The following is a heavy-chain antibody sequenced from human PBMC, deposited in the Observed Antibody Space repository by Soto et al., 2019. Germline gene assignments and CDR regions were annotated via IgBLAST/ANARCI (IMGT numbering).Heavy chain of an antibody. Sequence: PSETLSLTCAVSGGSISSGGYSWSWIRQPPGKGLEWIGYIYHSESTYYNPSLKSRVTISVDRSKNQFSLKLSSVTAADTAVYYCSSGGPRWLQLGDFDYWGQGTLVTVSS. CDR2: IYHSEST. CDR1: GGSISSGGYS. V-gene: IGHV4-30-2*01. D-gene: IGHD5-12*01. CDR3: SSGGPRWLQLGDFDY. J-gene: IGHJ4*02.